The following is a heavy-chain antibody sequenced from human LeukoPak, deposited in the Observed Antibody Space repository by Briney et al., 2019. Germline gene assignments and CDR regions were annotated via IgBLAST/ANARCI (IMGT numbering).Heavy chain of an antibody. CDR3: AKGSGPVLLWFGPSREFYYFDY. D-gene: IGHD3-10*01. Sequence: GGSLRLSCAASGFTFSSYAMSWVRQAPGKGLEWVSAISGSGGSTYYADSVKGRFTISRDNSKNTLYLQMNSLRAEDTAVYYCAKGSGPVLLWFGPSREFYYFDYWGQGTLVTVSS. CDR2: ISGSGGST. J-gene: IGHJ4*02. CDR1: GFTFSSYA. V-gene: IGHV3-23*01.